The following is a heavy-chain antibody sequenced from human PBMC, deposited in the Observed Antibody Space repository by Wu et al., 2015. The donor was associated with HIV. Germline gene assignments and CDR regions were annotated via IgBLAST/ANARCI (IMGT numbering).Heavy chain of an antibody. V-gene: IGHV1-18*01. D-gene: IGHD3-22*01. Sequence: QVQLVQSGAEVKKPGASAKVSCKASGYSFISYGISWVRQAPGQGLEWMGWISGYSGETNYAQKVQGRVTMTTDPLTGTAYMELRSLRSDDTAVYYCGRDSYYDSRGSPLDYWGQGTLVTVSS. J-gene: IGHJ4*02. CDR1: GYSFISYG. CDR3: GRDSYYDSRGSPLDY. CDR2: ISGYSGET.